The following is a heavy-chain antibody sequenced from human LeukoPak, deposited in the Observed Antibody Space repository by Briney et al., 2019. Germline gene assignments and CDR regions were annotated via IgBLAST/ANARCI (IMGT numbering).Heavy chain of an antibody. D-gene: IGHD2-2*01. CDR2: IYYSGST. J-gene: IGHJ6*04. Sequence: ASETLSLTCTVSGGSISSYYWSWLRQPPGKGLGWIGYIYYSGSTNYNPSLKSRVTISVDTSKNQSSLKLSSVTAADTAVYYCARDSVGYCSSTSCPYYYYGMDVWGKGTTVTVSS. CDR3: ARDSVGYCSSTSCPYYYYGMDV. CDR1: GGSISSYY. V-gene: IGHV4-59*01.